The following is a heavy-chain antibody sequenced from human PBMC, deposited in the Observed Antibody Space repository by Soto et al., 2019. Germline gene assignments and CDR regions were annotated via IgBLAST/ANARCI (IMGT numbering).Heavy chain of an antibody. J-gene: IGHJ6*02. CDR1: GGSISSSNW. Sequence: SETLSLTCAVSGGSISSSNWWSWVRQPPGKGLEWIGEIYHSGSTNYNPSLKSRVTISVDKSKNQFSLKLISVTAADTAVYYCARGGYSSSWNYYGMDVWGQGTTVTVSS. D-gene: IGHD6-13*01. CDR2: IYHSGST. V-gene: IGHV4-4*02. CDR3: ARGGYSSSWNYYGMDV.